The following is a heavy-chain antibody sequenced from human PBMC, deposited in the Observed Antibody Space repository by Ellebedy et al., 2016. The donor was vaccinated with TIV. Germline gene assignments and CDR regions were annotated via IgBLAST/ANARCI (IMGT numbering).Heavy chain of an antibody. J-gene: IGHJ3*01. Sequence: ASVKVSCXTSGYTFSSYGISWVRQAPGQGFEWMGWISIYNENTNYAAKFQGRVTMTTDRSTSTAYMELRSLGSDDTAVYYCARLPCGSTSCGGAAYDFWGQGTAVTVSS. D-gene: IGHD2-2*01. CDR3: ARLPCGSTSCGGAAYDF. CDR2: ISIYNENT. V-gene: IGHV1-18*01. CDR1: GYTFSSYG.